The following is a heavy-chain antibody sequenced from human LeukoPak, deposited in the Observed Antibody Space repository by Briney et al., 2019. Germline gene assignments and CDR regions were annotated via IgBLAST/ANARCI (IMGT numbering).Heavy chain of an antibody. D-gene: IGHD3-16*01. Sequence: SETLSLTCAVSGGSFSGHYWNWIRQPPGKGLEWIGEVNDRGSANYNPSLKSRLSISEDKSKKQFSLRLPSVTAADTAVYYCARGVVSGRFGDYYYYMDVWGIGTTVTVSS. CDR1: GGSFSGHY. V-gene: IGHV4-34*01. J-gene: IGHJ6*03. CDR3: ARGVVSGRFGDYYYYMDV. CDR2: VNDRGSA.